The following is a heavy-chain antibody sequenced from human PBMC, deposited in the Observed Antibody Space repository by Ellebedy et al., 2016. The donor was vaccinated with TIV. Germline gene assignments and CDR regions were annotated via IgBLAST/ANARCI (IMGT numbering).Heavy chain of an antibody. Sequence: SETLSLTXTVSGGYLRSHYWSWIRQPPGKGLEWIGYIYYSGSTKYNPSLKSRVTMSVDTSKNQFSLKVSSVTAADTAVYYCAGGRFGYVGRFDDWGQGALVTVSS. CDR2: IYYSGST. CDR1: GGYLRSHY. CDR3: AGGRFGYVGRFDD. D-gene: IGHD5-12*01. V-gene: IGHV4-59*11. J-gene: IGHJ4*02.